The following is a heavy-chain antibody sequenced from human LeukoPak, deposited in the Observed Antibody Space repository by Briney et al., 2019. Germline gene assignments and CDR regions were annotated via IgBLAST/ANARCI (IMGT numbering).Heavy chain of an antibody. J-gene: IGHJ4*02. CDR3: ARYSSGRPPFDY. CDR1: GYTFTSYY. V-gene: IGHV1-46*01. Sequence: GASVKVSCKASGYTFTSYYMHWVRQAPGQGLEWMGITNPSGGSTSYAQKFQGRVTMTRDMSTSTVYMELSSLRSEDTAVYYCARYSSGRPPFDYWGQGTLVTVSS. D-gene: IGHD3-22*01. CDR2: TNPSGGST.